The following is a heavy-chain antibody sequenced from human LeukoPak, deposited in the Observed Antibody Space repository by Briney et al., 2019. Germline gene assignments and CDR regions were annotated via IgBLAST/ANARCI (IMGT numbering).Heavy chain of an antibody. Sequence: GGSLRLSCAASGFTFSSYAMHWVRQAPGKGLEWGAVISYDGSNKYYADSVKGRFTISRDNSKNTLYLQMNSLRAEDTAVYYCARGGYDSSYPENDYWGQGTLVTVSS. J-gene: IGHJ4*02. CDR1: GFTFSSYA. CDR3: ARGGYDSSYPENDY. CDR2: ISYDGSNK. D-gene: IGHD3-22*01. V-gene: IGHV3-30*04.